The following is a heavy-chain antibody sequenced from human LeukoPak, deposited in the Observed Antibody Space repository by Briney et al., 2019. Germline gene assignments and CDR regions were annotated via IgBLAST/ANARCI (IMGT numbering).Heavy chain of an antibody. Sequence: GGSLRLSCAASGFTFSSYWMHWVRQAPGKGLVWVSRINSDGSSTSYADSVKGRFTISRDNAKNTLYLQMNSLRAEDTAVYYCARNRPFYDILTGYSLLPTYEYWGQGTLVTVSS. CDR3: ARNRPFYDILTGYSLLPTYEY. CDR1: GFTFSSYW. V-gene: IGHV3-74*01. J-gene: IGHJ4*02. D-gene: IGHD3-9*01. CDR2: INSDGSST.